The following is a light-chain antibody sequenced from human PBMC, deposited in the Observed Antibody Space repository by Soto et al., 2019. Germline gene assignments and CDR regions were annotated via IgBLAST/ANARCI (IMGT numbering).Light chain of an antibody. J-gene: IGLJ2*01. CDR3: SSYTSSSALVV. Sequence: QSALTQPASVSVSPGESITISCTGTSSDVGGYNYVSWYQQHPGKAPKLMIYEVSNRPSGVSNRFSGSNSGNTASLTISGLQAEDEDDDYYSSYTSSSALVVFGGGTKLTVL. CDR1: SSDVGGYNY. CDR2: EVS. V-gene: IGLV2-14*01.